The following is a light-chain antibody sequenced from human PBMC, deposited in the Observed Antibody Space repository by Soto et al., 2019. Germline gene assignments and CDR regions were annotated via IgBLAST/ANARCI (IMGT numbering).Light chain of an antibody. Sequence: EIVLTQSPATLCLSPGEGATLACRASQSVSNYLAWYQEKPGQAPRLLIYDAYNRATDIPARFSGSGCGTDFTLIISSLEPEDFAVYYCQQRSNWFTFGQGTRLEIK. CDR2: DAY. V-gene: IGKV3-11*01. CDR1: QSVSNY. J-gene: IGKJ5*01. CDR3: QQRSNWFT.